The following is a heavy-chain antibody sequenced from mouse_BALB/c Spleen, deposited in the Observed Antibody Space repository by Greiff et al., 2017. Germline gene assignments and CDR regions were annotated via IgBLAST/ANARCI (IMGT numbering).Heavy chain of an antibody. Sequence: QVQLQQPGAELVKPGTSVKLSCKASGYNFTSYWINWVKLRPGQGLEWIGDIYPGSGSTNYNEKFKSKATLTVDTSSSTAYMQLSSLASEDSALYYCARGGETGTSFDHWGQGTTLTVSS. D-gene: IGHD4-1*01. CDR1: GYNFTSYW. CDR3: ARGGETGTSFDH. CDR2: IYPGSGST. V-gene: IGHV1-55*01. J-gene: IGHJ2*01.